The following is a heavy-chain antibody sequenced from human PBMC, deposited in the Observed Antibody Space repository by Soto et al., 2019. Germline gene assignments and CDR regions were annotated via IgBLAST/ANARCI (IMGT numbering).Heavy chain of an antibody. CDR2: ISSSGNT. V-gene: IGHV4-59*01. D-gene: IGHD3-22*01. CDR1: DGSISNFY. J-gene: IGHJ4*02. Sequence: SETLSLTCTVSDGSISNFYWSWVRQPPGKGLEWIGYISSSGNTNYNPSLKSRVSISVDTSKNQFSLNLTSVTAADTAVYYCARAPMVLTRSYFDSWGQGTPVTVSS. CDR3: ARAPMVLTRSYFDS.